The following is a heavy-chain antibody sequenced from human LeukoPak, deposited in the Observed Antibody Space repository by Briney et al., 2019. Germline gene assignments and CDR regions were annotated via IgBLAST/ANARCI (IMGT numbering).Heavy chain of an antibody. Sequence: GGSLRLSCAASGSSFSSYAMSWVRQTPGNGLEWVSGLSGNGGGTYYADSVKGRFTVSRDNSKNTLYLQMNSLRAEDAAVYYCARDLGPAPGISVGGSGFGYWGQGTLVTVSS. D-gene: IGHD6-19*01. V-gene: IGHV3-23*01. CDR3: ARDLGPAPGISVGGSGFGY. CDR2: LSGNGGGT. CDR1: GSSFSSYA. J-gene: IGHJ4*02.